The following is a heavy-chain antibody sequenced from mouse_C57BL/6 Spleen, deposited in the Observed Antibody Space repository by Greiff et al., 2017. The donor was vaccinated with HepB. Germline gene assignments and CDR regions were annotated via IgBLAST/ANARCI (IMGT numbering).Heavy chain of an antibody. CDR3: ARPLYYDYDYAMDY. D-gene: IGHD2-4*01. CDR2: ISSGSSTI. Sequence: EVHGVESGGGLVKPGGSLKLSCAASGFTFSDYGMHWVRQAPEKGLEWVAYISSGSSTIYYAHTVKGRFTISRDNAKNTLFLQMTSLRSEDTAMYYCARPLYYDYDYAMDYWGQGTSVTVSS. CDR1: GFTFSDYG. V-gene: IGHV5-17*01. J-gene: IGHJ4*01.